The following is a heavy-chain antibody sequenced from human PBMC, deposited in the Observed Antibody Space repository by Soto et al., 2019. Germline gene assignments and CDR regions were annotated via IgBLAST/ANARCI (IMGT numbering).Heavy chain of an antibody. D-gene: IGHD3-10*01. Sequence: PSETLSLTCTVSNGSISSAIYYWGWIRQPPGKGLEWIGSIYHSGSTYYNPSLQGRVTISVDTSKNQFSLKLSSVTAADTAVYFCAGRSSLASVQVYFGEISNYNWFDPWGQGPLVTVSS. V-gene: IGHV4-39*01. CDR2: IYHSGST. CDR3: AGRSSLASVQVYFGEISNYNWFDP. J-gene: IGHJ5*02. CDR1: NGSISSAIYY.